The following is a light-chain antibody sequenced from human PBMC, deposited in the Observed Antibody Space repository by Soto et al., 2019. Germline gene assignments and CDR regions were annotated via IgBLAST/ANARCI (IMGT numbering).Light chain of an antibody. J-gene: IGKJ1*01. CDR3: QQYYSYPHT. Sequence: IQMTQSPSSLSASVGDRVTITCRASQGISSYLAWYQQKPGKAPKLLIYAASTLQSGVPSRFSGSGSGTDFTLTISCLQSEDFATYYCQQYYSYPHTFGQGTKVDI. V-gene: IGKV1-8*01. CDR1: QGISSY. CDR2: AAS.